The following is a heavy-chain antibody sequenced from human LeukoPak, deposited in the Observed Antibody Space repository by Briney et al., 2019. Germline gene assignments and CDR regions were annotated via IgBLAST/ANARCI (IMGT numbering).Heavy chain of an antibody. D-gene: IGHD3-22*01. CDR3: ARDLGSYYYDSSGVDN. V-gene: IGHV1-2*02. CDR2: INPNSGGT. J-gene: IGHJ4*02. Sequence: ASVKVSCKASGYTFTGYYMHWVRQAPGQGLEWMGWINPNSGGTSYAQKFQGRVTMTRDTSTSTVYMELSSLRSEDTAVYYCARDLGSYYYDSSGVDNWGQGTLVTVSS. CDR1: GYTFTGYY.